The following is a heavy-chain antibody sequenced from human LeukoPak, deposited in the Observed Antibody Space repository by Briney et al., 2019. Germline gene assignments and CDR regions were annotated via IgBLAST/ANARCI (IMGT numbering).Heavy chain of an antibody. D-gene: IGHD6-13*01. CDR3: ARGSSTWSYGMDV. CDR1: AYRFIGSY. Sequence: EASVKVSCKASAYRFIGSYLHWVRQAPGQGLEWMGWINPNSGDTGYAEKFQGWVTMTRDTSISTDYMEVSRLKSDDTAVYYCARGSSTWSYGMDVWGQGTTVIVSS. CDR2: INPNSGDT. J-gene: IGHJ6*02. V-gene: IGHV1-2*04.